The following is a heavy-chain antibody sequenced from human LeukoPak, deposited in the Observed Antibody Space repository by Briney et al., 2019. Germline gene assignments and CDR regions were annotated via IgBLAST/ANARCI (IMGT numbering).Heavy chain of an antibody. CDR2: ITTKRGGT. V-gene: IGHV1-2*06. Sequence: GASVKVSRKPSGYTFTVFYMRCVPHAPGGGLECRGRITTKRGGTKYTQNFQGRVTMTRDKSISTDYMELSRLISDDTAVYYCARDRVEYYDFWSGPNWFDPWGQGTLVTVSS. CDR3: ARDRVEYYDFWSGPNWFDP. D-gene: IGHD3-3*01. J-gene: IGHJ5*02. CDR1: GYTFTVFY.